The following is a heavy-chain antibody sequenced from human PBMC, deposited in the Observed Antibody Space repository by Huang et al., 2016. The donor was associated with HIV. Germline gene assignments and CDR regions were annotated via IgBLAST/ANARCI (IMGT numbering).Heavy chain of an antibody. Sequence: QVPLQQWGAGLLKSAETLSLTCAVSGGSLSGYYWSWLRQTPGTGLEWIGEINPLGSPNYNPSLKSRVSISMDGSKKQLSLKLRSISDADTAVYFCARDATKNPRGWFDPWGQGTLVTVSS. J-gene: IGHJ5*02. V-gene: IGHV4-34*02. CDR3: ARDATKNPRGWFDP. CDR2: INPLGSP. D-gene: IGHD3-10*01. CDR1: GGSLSGYY.